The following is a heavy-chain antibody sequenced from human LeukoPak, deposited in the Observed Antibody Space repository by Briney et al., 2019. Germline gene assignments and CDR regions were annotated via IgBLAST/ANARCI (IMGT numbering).Heavy chain of an antibody. Sequence: SAKVSCKASGGTFSSYAISWVRQAPGQGLEWMGRIIPIFGTANYAQKFQGRVTITTDESTSTAYMELSSLRSEDTAVYYCARDLKVTDYGDYVAAFDIWGQGTMVTVSS. J-gene: IGHJ3*02. D-gene: IGHD4-17*01. CDR3: ARDLKVTDYGDYVAAFDI. CDR1: GGTFSSYA. V-gene: IGHV1-69*05. CDR2: IIPIFGTA.